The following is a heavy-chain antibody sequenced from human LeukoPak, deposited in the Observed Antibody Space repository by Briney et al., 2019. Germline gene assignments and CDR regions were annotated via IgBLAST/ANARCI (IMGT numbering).Heavy chain of an antibody. V-gene: IGHV3-21*01. CDR3: ARENYRRAPGGWSNYFDY. CDR2: ISSSSSYI. D-gene: IGHD6-19*01. CDR1: GFTFSSYS. J-gene: IGHJ4*02. Sequence: GGSLRLSCAASGFTFSSYSMNWVRQAPGKGLEWVSSISSSSSYIYCADSVKGRFTISRDNAKNSLYLQMNSLRAEDTAVYYCARENYRRAPGGWSNYFDYWGQGTLVTVSS.